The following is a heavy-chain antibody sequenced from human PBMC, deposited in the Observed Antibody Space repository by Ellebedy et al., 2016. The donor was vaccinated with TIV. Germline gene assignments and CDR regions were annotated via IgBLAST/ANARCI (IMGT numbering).Heavy chain of an antibody. CDR2: MSGSGGTT. CDR3: AKNFLLPGYSSGWYPDY. D-gene: IGHD6-19*01. Sequence: PGGSLRLSCAASGFTFSSYVMSWVRRAPEKGLEWVSTMSGSGGTTYYADSVKGRFTISRDNSKNTLYLQMNSLRAEDTAVYYCAKNFLLPGYSSGWYPDYWGLGTRVTVSS. CDR1: GFTFSSYV. V-gene: IGHV3-23*01. J-gene: IGHJ4*02.